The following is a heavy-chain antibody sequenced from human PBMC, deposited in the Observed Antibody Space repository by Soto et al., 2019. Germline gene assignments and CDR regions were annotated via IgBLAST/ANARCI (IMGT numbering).Heavy chain of an antibody. Sequence: QVQLVQSGAEVKKPGSSVKVSCKASGSTFSSYTISWVRQAPGQGLEWMGGIIPSFGAANYAQRFQARVTITADQSTSKAYMELGSLRSEDTAVYYCARLAVAGTVDYWGQGTLVTVSS. D-gene: IGHD6-13*01. CDR3: ARLAVAGTVDY. J-gene: IGHJ4*02. CDR2: IIPSFGAA. V-gene: IGHV1-69*12. CDR1: GSTFSSYT.